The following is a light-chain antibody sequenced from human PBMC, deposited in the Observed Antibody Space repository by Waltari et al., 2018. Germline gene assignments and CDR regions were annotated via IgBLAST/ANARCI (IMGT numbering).Light chain of an antibody. CDR1: GSDIGYYNF. J-gene: IGLJ2*01. V-gene: IGLV2-14*03. Sequence: QSALAQSASVSGSPGQSITISCTGTGSDIGYYNFVSWYQQHPCTVPKLLIFDVSRLSSGVSQRFSGSKSGNTASLTISGLQAEDEADYYCSSYTSTNTIIFGGGTKVTVL. CDR2: DVS. CDR3: SSYTSTNTII.